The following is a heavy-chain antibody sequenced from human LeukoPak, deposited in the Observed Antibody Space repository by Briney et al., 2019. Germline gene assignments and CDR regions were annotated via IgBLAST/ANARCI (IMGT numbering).Heavy chain of an antibody. CDR1: GGTLSNYA. V-gene: IGHV1-69*13. Sequence: SVKVSCKASGGTLSNYAFSWVRQAPGQGLEWMGGIIPIFGTANYAQKFQGRVTITADESTSTAYMELSSLRSEDTAVYYCARGEVPPHYFDYWGQGTLVTVSS. CDR2: IIPIFGTA. J-gene: IGHJ4*02. CDR3: ARGEVPPHYFDY.